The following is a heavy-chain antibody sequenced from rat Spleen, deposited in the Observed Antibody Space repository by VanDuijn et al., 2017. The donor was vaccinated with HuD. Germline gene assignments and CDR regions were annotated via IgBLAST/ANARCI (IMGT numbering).Heavy chain of an antibody. CDR3: ARHGVRDYYSSYGAY. J-gene: IGHJ3*01. CDR1: GFTFNNYW. CDR2: ISYDGSST. D-gene: IGHD1-2*01. V-gene: IGHV5-29*01. Sequence: EVQLVESGGGLVQPGRSLKLSCVASGFTFNNYWMTWIRQAPGKGLEWVATISYDGSSTYYRDSVKGRFTISRDNAKSTLYLQMDSLRSEDTATYYCARHGVRDYYSSYGAYWGQGTLVTVSS.